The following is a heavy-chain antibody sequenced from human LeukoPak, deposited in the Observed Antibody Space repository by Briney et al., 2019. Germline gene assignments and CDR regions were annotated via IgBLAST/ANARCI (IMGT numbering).Heavy chain of an antibody. CDR2: INPNSGGT. CDR3: AKDSQDFDP. Sequence: GASVKVSCKASGYAFTGYYMHWVRQAPGQGLEWMGWINPNSGGTSFAQKFQGRVTMTRDTSITTAFMELSSLRSDDTAVYYCAKDSQDFDPWAREPWSPSPQ. J-gene: IGHJ5*02. CDR1: GYAFTGYY. V-gene: IGHV1-2*02.